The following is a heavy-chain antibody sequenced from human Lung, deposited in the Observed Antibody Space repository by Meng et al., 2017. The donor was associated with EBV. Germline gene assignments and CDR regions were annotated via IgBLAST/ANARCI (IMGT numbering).Heavy chain of an antibody. CDR3: ARGQWLDNS. CDR1: SGCFSGYC. V-gene: IGHV4-34*01. Sequence: QVQLQQWGPGLLKPSETLSLTCAFYSGCFSGYCWSWIRQPPGKGLEWIGEISHSGSTNYNPSLKSRVTISVDKSKNQFSLKLTSVTVADTAVYYCARGQWLDNSWGQGTLVTVSS. D-gene: IGHD6-19*01. J-gene: IGHJ4*02. CDR2: ISHSGST.